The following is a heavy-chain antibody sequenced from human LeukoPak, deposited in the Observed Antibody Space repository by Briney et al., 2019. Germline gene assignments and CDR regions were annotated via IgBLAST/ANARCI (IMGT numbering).Heavy chain of an antibody. CDR3: AKDRAVWFGGLDY. J-gene: IGHJ4*02. Sequence: PGGSLRLSCAASGFTFGSYAMSWVRQAPGKGLEWVSGIGSSGSSTYYAESVKGRFTVSRDNSENTVYLQMNSLRAEDTAVYYCAKDRAVWFGGLDYWGQGTLVTVSS. V-gene: IGHV3-23*01. CDR1: GFTFGSYA. D-gene: IGHD3-10*01. CDR2: IGSSGSST.